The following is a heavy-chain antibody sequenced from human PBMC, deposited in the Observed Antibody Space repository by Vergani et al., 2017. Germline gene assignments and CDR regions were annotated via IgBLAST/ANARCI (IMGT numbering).Heavy chain of an antibody. Sequence: QVQLQESGPGLVKPSETLSLTCTVSGGSISSYYWSWIRQPPGKGLEWIGYIYYSGSTNYNPSLKSRVTISGDTSKNQFTLKLGSVTASDTAGYYCARRGGYSLWYFDLGGRGTLVTVSS. V-gene: IGHV4-59*01. CDR3: ARRGGYSLWYFDL. CDR2: IYYSGST. CDR1: GGSISSYY. J-gene: IGHJ2*01. D-gene: IGHD5-18*01.